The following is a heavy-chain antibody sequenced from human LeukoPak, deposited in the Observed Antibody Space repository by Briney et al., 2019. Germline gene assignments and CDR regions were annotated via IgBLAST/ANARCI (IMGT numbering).Heavy chain of an antibody. CDR2: ISDSGDST. CDR3: AKKMTITGWLYYFDY. D-gene: IGHD5-24*01. J-gene: IGHJ4*02. Sequence: GGSLRLSCAVSGFTFSSYAMSWVRQAPGRGLEWVSAISDSGDSTYYADSVKGRFTVSRDNSKTTLYLQMNSLRAEDTAVYYCAKKMTITGWLYYFDYWGQGTLVTVSS. CDR1: GFTFSSYA. V-gene: IGHV3-23*01.